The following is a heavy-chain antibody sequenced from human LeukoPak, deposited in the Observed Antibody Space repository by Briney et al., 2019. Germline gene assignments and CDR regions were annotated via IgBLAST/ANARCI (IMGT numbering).Heavy chain of an antibody. V-gene: IGHV4-39*07. CDR2: IYYSGST. CDR3: GVAARPPHNWFDP. CDR1: GGSISSSSSY. D-gene: IGHD6-6*01. J-gene: IGHJ5*02. Sequence: SETLSLTCTVSGGSISSSSSYWGWIRQPPGKGLEWIGSIYYSGSTYYDPSLKSRVTISVDTSKNQFSLKLSSVTAADTAVYYCGVAARPPHNWFDPWGQGTLVTVSS.